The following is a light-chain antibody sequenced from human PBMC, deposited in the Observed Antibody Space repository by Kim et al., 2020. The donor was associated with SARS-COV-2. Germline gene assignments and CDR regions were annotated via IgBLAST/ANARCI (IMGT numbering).Light chain of an antibody. J-gene: IGLJ1*01. V-gene: IGLV2-14*04. CDR3: SSYTSTNTLFV. Sequence: QSYIISCTGTSSDVVGYNYVSWYQQHPGNSPRLTIYDVTKRPSGVSNRFSGSKSGNTASLTISGLQAEDEADYYCSSYTSTNTLFVFGTGTKVTVL. CDR2: DVT. CDR1: SSDVVGYNY.